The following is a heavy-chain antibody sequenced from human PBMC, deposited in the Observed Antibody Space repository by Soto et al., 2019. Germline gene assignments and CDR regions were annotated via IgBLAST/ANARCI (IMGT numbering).Heavy chain of an antibody. CDR1: GGSVSSGSYY. CDR2: IYYSGST. V-gene: IGHV4-61*01. CDR3: SSGRYYEGSVAY. J-gene: IGHJ4*02. Sequence: PSETLSLTCTVSGGSVSSGSYYWSWIRQPPGKGLEWIGYIYYSGSTNYNPSLKSRVTISVDTSKNQFSLKLSSVTAADTAVYYFSSGRYYEGSVAYCGQGTLVTVSS. D-gene: IGHD1-26*01.